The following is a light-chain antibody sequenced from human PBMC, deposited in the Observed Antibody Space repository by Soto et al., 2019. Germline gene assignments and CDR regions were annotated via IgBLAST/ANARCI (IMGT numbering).Light chain of an antibody. CDR1: SSNIGSNT. V-gene: IGLV1-44*01. J-gene: IGLJ1*01. CDR3: ATWADGLNSYV. CDR2: SNN. Sequence: QSVLTQPPSASGTPGQRVTMSGSGSSSNIGSNTVSWYQQLPQRAPKLLIFSNNQRPSGVPDRFSGSKSGTSASLAISGLQSEDEADYYCATWADGLNSYVFGTGTKVTVL.